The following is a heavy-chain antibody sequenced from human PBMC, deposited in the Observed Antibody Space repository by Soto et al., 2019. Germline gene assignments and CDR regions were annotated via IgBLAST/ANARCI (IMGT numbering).Heavy chain of an antibody. D-gene: IGHD3-10*01. Sequence: QVQLVESGGGVVQPGRSLRLSCAASGFTFSSYGMHWVRQAPGKGLEWVAVISYDGSNKYYADSVKGRFTISRDNSKNTLYLQMNSLRAEDTAVYYCAAWFGAFDYGGQGTLVTVSS. V-gene: IGHV3-30*03. J-gene: IGHJ4*02. CDR3: AAWFGAFDY. CDR1: GFTFSSYG. CDR2: ISYDGSNK.